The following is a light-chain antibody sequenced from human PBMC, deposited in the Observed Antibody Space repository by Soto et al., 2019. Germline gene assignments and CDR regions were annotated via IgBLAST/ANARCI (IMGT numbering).Light chain of an antibody. Sequence: QSALTQPASVSGSPGQSITISCTGTSSDIGAYNYVSWYQQHPGKAPKLMIYDVSYRPSGVSDRFSGSKSGNTASLTISGLQAEDEADYYCSSYTSSSTDVVLGGGTQLTVL. CDR3: SSYTSSSTDVV. J-gene: IGLJ2*01. CDR1: SSDIGAYNY. CDR2: DVS. V-gene: IGLV2-14*01.